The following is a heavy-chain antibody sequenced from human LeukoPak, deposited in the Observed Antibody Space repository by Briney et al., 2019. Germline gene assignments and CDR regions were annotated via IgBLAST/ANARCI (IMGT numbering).Heavy chain of an antibody. D-gene: IGHD2-15*01. CDR1: GFTFGSYA. V-gene: IGHV3-23*01. J-gene: IGHJ4*02. CDR3: AKTTTGYSSGRYPAWPINY. CDR2: IFGSGGSA. Sequence: GGSLRLSCAASGFTFGSYAMYWVRHAPGKGLEWVSGIFGSGGSAHYADSVKGRFTISRDNSKNAVYLQMDSLRVEDTAIYYCAKTTTGYSSGRYPAWPINYWGQGTLVTVSS.